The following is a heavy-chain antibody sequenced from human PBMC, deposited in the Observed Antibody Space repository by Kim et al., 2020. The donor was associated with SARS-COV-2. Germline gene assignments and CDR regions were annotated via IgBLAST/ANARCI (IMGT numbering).Heavy chain of an antibody. CDR3: AREEGYYGSGGFDY. D-gene: IGHD3-10*01. J-gene: IGHJ4*02. Sequence: SETLSLTCTVSGGSISSSSYYWGWIRQPPGKGLEWIGSIYSTGSTYYNPSLKSRFTISVDTSKNQFSLKLSSVTAADTAVYYCAREEGYYGSGGFDYWGQGALVTVSS. CDR1: GGSISSSSYY. V-gene: IGHV4-39*07. CDR2: IYSTGST.